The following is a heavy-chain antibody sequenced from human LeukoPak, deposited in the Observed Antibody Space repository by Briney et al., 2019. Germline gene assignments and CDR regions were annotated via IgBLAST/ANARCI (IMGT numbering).Heavy chain of an antibody. J-gene: IGHJ6*02. V-gene: IGHV3-23*01. CDR2: ISGSGDNA. CDR1: GFTFSSYA. CDR3: AKGQVGATWSYYYYGMDV. Sequence: GGSLRLSCAASGFTFSSYAMTWVRQTPGKGLEWVAAISGSGDNAYYADSVKGRFTVSRDNSKSTLYLQMNSLRDDDAALYYCAKGQVGATWSYYYYGMDVWGQGTTVTVSS. D-gene: IGHD1-26*01.